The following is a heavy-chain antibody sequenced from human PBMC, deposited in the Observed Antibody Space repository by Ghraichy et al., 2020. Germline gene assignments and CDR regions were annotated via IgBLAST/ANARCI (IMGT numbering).Heavy chain of an antibody. CDR1: GGSISSSHW. CDR2: IHHSGST. CDR3: AKTSGSYLHYFDY. Sequence: SETLSLTCAVSGGSISSSHWWSWVRQPPGKGLEWIGEIHHSGSTNYNPSLKSRVTMSVDKSKNQFSLKLSSVTAADTAVYYCAKTSGSYLHYFDYWGQGTLVTVSS. D-gene: IGHD1-26*01. J-gene: IGHJ4*02. V-gene: IGHV4-4*02.